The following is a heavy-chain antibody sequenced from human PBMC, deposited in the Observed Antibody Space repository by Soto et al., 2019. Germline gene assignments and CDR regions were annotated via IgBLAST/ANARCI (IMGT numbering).Heavy chain of an antibody. CDR2: ISHGGNT. Sequence: QVQLQESGPGLVKPSGTLSLTCAVSGDSISSRNWWSWVRQPPGKGLEWIGQISHGGNTNYNPSLQSRVTISVDKSNNQFSLKLSSVTAADTAVYYCARAGRGYCSGFSCDSGLYGMDVWGQGTTVTVSS. CDR1: GDSISSRNW. V-gene: IGHV4-4*02. D-gene: IGHD2-15*01. J-gene: IGHJ6*02. CDR3: ARAGRGYCSGFSCDSGLYGMDV.